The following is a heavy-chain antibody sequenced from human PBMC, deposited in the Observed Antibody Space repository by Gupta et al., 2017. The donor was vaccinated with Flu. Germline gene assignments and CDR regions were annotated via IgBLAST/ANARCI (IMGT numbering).Heavy chain of an antibody. Sequence: AWLIWVRQTPGQGLEWVGRIKSKGGGGTTDYAAPVKGRFTISRDDSKSTMYLKMKSMTTEDTAVYYYVHQSDFFGTMGGWGKGTTVIVSS. CDR3: VHQSDFFGTMGG. V-gene: IGHV3-15*01. CDR2: IKSKGGGGTT. D-gene: IGHD2-21*02. J-gene: IGHJ6*04. CDR1: AW.